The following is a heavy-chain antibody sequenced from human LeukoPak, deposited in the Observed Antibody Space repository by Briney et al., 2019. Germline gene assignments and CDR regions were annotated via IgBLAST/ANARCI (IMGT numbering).Heavy chain of an antibody. CDR3: ARPAYTAAYDL. Sequence: PGGSLRLSCAASGFTFSDYSMNWVRQAPGKGLEWVANMKGDGSEKHYVDSVKGRFTISRDNAKNSLYLQMNSLRAEDSAVYYCARPAYTAAYDLWGQGTMVTVSS. V-gene: IGHV3-7*01. CDR1: GFTFSDYS. D-gene: IGHD3-16*01. J-gene: IGHJ3*01. CDR2: MKGDGSEK.